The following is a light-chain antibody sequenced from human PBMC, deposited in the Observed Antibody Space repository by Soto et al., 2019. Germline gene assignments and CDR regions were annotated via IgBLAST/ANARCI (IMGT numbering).Light chain of an antibody. CDR1: SSDIGTYDY. V-gene: IGLV2-14*03. CDR2: DVT. J-gene: IGLJ2*01. CDR3: SSYTTTTTPVV. Sequence: QSVLTQPASVSGSPGQSITISCTGTSSDIGTYDYVSWYQHHPGKAPKLMIYDVTNRPSGVSDRFSGSKSGKTASLTISGLQAEDEADYYCSSYTTTTTPVVFGGGTKLTVL.